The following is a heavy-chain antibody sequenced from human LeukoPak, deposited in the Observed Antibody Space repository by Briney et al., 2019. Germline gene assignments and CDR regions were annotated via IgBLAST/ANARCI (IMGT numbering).Heavy chain of an antibody. CDR3: ASSTVVNGRRDY. CDR1: GGSISSSSYY. J-gene: IGHJ4*02. Sequence: SETLSLTCTVSGGSISSSSYYWGWIRQPPGKGLDWIGSIYYSGSTYYNPSLKSRVTISVDTSKNQFSLKLSSVTAADTAVYYCASSTVVNGRRDYWGQGTLVTVSS. D-gene: IGHD4-23*01. V-gene: IGHV4-39*01. CDR2: IYYSGST.